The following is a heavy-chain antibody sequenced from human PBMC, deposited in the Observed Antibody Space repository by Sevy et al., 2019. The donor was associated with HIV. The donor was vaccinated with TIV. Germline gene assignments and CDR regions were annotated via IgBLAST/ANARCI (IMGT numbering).Heavy chain of an antibody. CDR3: VRADPDQHFDY. J-gene: IGHJ4*02. CDR1: GDTFTNNY. V-gene: IGHV1-46*01. Sequence: ASVKVSCKASGDTFTNNYIHWVRQAPGQGLEWMGMVDPSAGNTTYAQKFQGRVTMTRDTSTSILYMDLSSLRSEDTAVYYCVRADPDQHFDYWGQGPLVTVSS. CDR2: VDPSAGNT.